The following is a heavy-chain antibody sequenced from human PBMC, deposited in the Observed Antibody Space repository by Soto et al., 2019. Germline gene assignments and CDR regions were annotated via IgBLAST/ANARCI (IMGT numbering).Heavy chain of an antibody. Sequence: LRLSCAASGFTLRSFSMNWVRQAPGEGLEWVSSISSSSNYMYYADSLKGRFTISRDNAKDSLFLQMHSLRAEDTAVYYCARASSSGSYFDYWGQGTLVTVSS. CDR2: ISSSSNYM. V-gene: IGHV3-21*01. CDR1: GFTLRSFS. D-gene: IGHD6-6*01. J-gene: IGHJ4*02. CDR3: ARASSSGSYFDY.